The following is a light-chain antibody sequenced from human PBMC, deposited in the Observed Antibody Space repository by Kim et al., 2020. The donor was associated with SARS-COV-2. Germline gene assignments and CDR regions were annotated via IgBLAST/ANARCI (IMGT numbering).Light chain of an antibody. J-gene: IGKJ2*01. CDR3: QQYGSSPPFN. V-gene: IGKV3-20*01. CDR1: QSFSSNY. CDR2: AAS. Sequence: EIVLTQSPGTLSLSPGERATLSCRASQSFSSNYLAWYRQKPGQTPSLLIYAASSRAAGIPDRFSGSASGTDFTLTISRLEPEDFAVYYCQQYGSSPPFNFGQGTKLEI.